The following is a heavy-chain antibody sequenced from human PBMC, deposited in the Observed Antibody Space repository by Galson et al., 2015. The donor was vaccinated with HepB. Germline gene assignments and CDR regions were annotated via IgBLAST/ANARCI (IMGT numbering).Heavy chain of an antibody. CDR1: GFTFSSYG. CDR2: MNSDGSST. Sequence: SLRLSCAASGFTFSSYGTHWVRQAPGKGLVWVSRMNSDGSSTSYAASVKGRFTISRDNAKNTLYLQMNSLRAEDTAVYYCASHPYYYALDVWGQGTTVTVSS. CDR3: ASHPYYYALDV. V-gene: IGHV3-74*01. J-gene: IGHJ6*02.